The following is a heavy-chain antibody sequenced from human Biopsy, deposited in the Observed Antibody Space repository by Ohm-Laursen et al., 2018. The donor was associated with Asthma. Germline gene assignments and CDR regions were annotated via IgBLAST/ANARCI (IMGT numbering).Heavy chain of an antibody. J-gene: IGHJ6*02. CDR2: ISYDGSNK. CDR1: GFTFRSYG. CDR3: AKDTEGRYDFWSGLSYNYYGMDV. Sequence: SSLRLSCAASGFTFRSYGMYWVRPAPGKGLEWVAVISYDGSNKYYADSVKGRFTISRDNSKNTLYLQMSSLRAEDTAVYYCAKDTEGRYDFWSGLSYNYYGMDVWGQGTTVTVSS. V-gene: IGHV3-30*18. D-gene: IGHD3-3*01.